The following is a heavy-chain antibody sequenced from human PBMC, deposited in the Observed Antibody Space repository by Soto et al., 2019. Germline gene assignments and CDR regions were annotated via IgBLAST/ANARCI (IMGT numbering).Heavy chain of an antibody. D-gene: IGHD3-3*01. CDR1: GGSFSGYY. J-gene: IGHJ6*02. Sequence: PSETLSLTCAGYGGSFSGYYWSWIRQPPGKGLEWIGEINHSGSTNYNPSLKSRVTISVDTSKNQFSLKLSSVTAADTAVYYCARNGSYYDFWSGYYFGGGMDVWGQGTTVTVSS. V-gene: IGHV4-34*01. CDR2: INHSGST. CDR3: ARNGSYYDFWSGYYFGGGMDV.